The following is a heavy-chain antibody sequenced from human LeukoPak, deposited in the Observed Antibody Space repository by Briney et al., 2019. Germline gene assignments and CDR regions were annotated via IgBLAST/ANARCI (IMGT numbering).Heavy chain of an antibody. D-gene: IGHD7-27*01. V-gene: IGHV6-1*01. CDR2: PLQWAKWYN. CDR1: GDSVSSNSAA. Sequence: SQTLTLTCAISGDSVSSNSAARIWITQSPSRDLEWLVRPLQWAKWYNDYAVAVKSRINIKPDTSKNQFSLQLNSVTPEDTAVYYCARDLAGLDYWGQGTLVTVST. CDR3: ARDLAGLDY. J-gene: IGHJ4*02.